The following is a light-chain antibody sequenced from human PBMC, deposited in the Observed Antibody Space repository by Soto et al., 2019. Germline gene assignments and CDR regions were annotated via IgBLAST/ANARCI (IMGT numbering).Light chain of an antibody. CDR2: GAA. Sequence: EIVLTQSPGTLSLSPGKRATLSCRASQSVSSSYLAWYQQKPGQAPRLLIYGAATRATGIPDRFSGSGSGAEFTLTISRLEPEDFAVYYCQQYGSSPRVSFGPGTKVDIK. J-gene: IGKJ3*01. V-gene: IGKV3-20*01. CDR3: QQYGSSPRVS. CDR1: QSVSSSY.